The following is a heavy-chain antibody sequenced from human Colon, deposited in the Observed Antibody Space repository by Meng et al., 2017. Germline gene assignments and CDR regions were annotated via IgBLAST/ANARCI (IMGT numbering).Heavy chain of an antibody. CDR2: FYFSGNT. V-gene: IGHV4-31*03. CDR1: CDSISSGNHN. J-gene: IGHJ5*02. Sequence: LVKHSQTLSRTCTASCDSISSGNHNWSWRRQQPGEDLEWVGYFYFSGNTYYNPSLKSRVTISVDTSKNQFSLNLRSVTAADTAVYYCARYYYDSSGVTYFDPWGQGTLVTVSS. D-gene: IGHD3-22*01. CDR3: ARYYYDSSGVTYFDP.